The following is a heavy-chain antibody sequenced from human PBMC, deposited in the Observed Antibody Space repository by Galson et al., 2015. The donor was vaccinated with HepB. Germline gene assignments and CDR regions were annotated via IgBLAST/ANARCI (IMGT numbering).Heavy chain of an antibody. V-gene: IGHV4-4*02. CDR2: IYHSGST. Sequence: SETLSLTCAVSGGSISSSNWWSWVRQPPGKGLEWIGEIYHSGSTNYNPSLKSRVTISVDKSKNQFSLKLSSVTAADTAVYYCARGTYYYDSSGYYYPVHYFDYWGQGTLVTVSS. J-gene: IGHJ4*02. CDR1: GGSISSSNW. CDR3: ARGTYYYDSSGYYYPVHYFDY. D-gene: IGHD3-22*01.